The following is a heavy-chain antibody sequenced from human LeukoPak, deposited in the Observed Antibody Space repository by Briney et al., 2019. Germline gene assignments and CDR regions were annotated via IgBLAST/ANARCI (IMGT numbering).Heavy chain of an antibody. CDR1: GFTFRSSA. D-gene: IGHD3-10*01. Sequence: GGSLRLSCAASGFTFRSSAMSWVRQAPGKGPEWVSAISGNGISTYYADSVKGRFTISRDNSKDTLYLQMNSLRAEDTAVYYCAKVEATYGSGSYYPWVYWGQGTLVTVSS. CDR3: AKVEATYGSGSYYPWVY. CDR2: ISGNGIST. V-gene: IGHV3-23*01. J-gene: IGHJ4*02.